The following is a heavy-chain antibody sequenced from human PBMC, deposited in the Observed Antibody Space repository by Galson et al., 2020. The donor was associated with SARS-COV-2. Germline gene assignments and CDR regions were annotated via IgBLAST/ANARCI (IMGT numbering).Heavy chain of an antibody. CDR2: IYYSGST. CDR3: TTRTAAGRSWYELGAFDI. D-gene: IGHD6-13*01. CDR1: GGSISSSSYY. J-gene: IGHJ3*02. V-gene: IGHV4-39*07. Sequence: SQTLSLTCTVSGGSISSSSYYWGWIRQPPGKGLEWIGSIYYSGSTYYNPSLKSRVTISVDTSKNQFSLKLSSVTAADTAVYYCTTRTAAGRSWYELGAFDIWGQGTMVTVSS.